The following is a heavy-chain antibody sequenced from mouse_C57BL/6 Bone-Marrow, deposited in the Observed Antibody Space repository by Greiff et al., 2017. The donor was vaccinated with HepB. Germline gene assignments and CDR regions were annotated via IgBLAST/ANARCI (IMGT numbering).Heavy chain of an antibody. CDR2: INPNNGGT. V-gene: IGHV1-22*01. CDR3: APTGSLYYYAMDY. Sequence: QLQPSGPELVKPGASVKMSCKASGYTFTDYNMHWVKQSHGKSLEWIGYINPNNGGTSYNQKFKGKATLTVNKSSSTAYMELRSLTSEDSAVYYCAPTGSLYYYAMDYWGQGTSVTVSS. D-gene: IGHD4-1*01. CDR1: GYTFTDYN. J-gene: IGHJ4*01.